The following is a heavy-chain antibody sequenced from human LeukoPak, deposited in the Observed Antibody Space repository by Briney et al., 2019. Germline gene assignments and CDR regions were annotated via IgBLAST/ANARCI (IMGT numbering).Heavy chain of an antibody. CDR3: ARGLITIFGVVGINYYMDV. J-gene: IGHJ6*03. V-gene: IGHV4-4*07. CDR1: GGSISSYY. D-gene: IGHD3-3*01. Sequence: KPSETLSLTCTVSGGSISSYYWSWIRQPAGKGLEWIGRIYTSGSTNYNPSLKSRVTVSVDTSKNQFSLNLSSVTAVDTAVYYCARGLITIFGVVGINYYMDVWGKGTTVTVSS. CDR2: IYTSGST.